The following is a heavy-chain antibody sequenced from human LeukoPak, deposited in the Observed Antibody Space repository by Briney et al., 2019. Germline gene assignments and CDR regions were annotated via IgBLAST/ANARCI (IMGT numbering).Heavy chain of an antibody. D-gene: IGHD3-10*01. CDR2: ISGSGGST. Sequence: QSGGSLRLSCAASGFTFSSYAMSWVRQAPGKGLEWVSAISGSGGSTYSADSVKGRFTISRDNSKNTLYLQMNSLRAEDTAVYYCAKDRVYGSGSYYESDYWGQGTLVTVSS. CDR1: GFTFSSYA. V-gene: IGHV3-23*01. J-gene: IGHJ4*02. CDR3: AKDRVYGSGSYYESDY.